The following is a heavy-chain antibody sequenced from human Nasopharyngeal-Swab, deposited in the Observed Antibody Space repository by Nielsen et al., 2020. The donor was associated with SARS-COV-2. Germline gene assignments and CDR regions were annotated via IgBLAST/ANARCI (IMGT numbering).Heavy chain of an antibody. CDR1: GGSISSYY. D-gene: IGHD6-19*01. V-gene: IGHV4-39*01. CDR3: ARQSRSRSGWLTPSDY. J-gene: IGHJ4*02. CDR2: IYYSGST. Sequence: SETLSLTCTVSGGSISSYYWGWIRQPPGKGLEWIGSIYYSGSTYYNPSLKSRVTISVDTSKNQFSLKLSSVTAADTAVYYCARQSRSRSGWLTPSDYWGQGTLVTVSS.